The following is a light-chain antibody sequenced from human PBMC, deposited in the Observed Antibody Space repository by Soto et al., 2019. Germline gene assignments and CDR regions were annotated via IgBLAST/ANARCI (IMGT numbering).Light chain of an antibody. V-gene: IGKV3-15*01. J-gene: IGKJ2*01. CDR2: GAS. CDR1: QSVSSN. CDR3: QQYNNWPFRHT. Sequence: EIVMTQSPATLSVSPGERATLSCRASQSVSSNLAWYQQKPGQAPRLLIYGASTRATGIPARFSGSGSGTEFTLTISSLQSEDFAVYYCQQYNNWPFRHTFGQGTKLEIK.